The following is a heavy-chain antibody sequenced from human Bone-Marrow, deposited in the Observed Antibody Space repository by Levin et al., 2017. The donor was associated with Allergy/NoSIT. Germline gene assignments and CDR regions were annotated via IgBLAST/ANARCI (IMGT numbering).Heavy chain of an antibody. Sequence: GESLKISCKASGYTFTSYGISWVRQAPGQGLEWMGWISAYNGNTNYAQKLQGRVTMTTDTSTSTAYMELRSLRSDDTAVYYCARAGDRYCISTSCYAIASFIYYYYGMDVWGQGTTVTVSS. CDR1: GYTFTSYG. D-gene: IGHD2-2*01. CDR2: ISAYNGNT. V-gene: IGHV1-18*01. CDR3: ARAGDRYCISTSCYAIASFIYYYYGMDV. J-gene: IGHJ6*02.